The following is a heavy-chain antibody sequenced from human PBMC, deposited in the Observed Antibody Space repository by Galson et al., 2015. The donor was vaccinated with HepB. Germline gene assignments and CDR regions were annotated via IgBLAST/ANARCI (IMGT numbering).Heavy chain of an antibody. CDR1: XFTFSNYG. D-gene: IGHD4-17*01. Sequence: SLRXSXAAXXFTFSNYGMHWVRQAPGKGLEWVAFIRYDGTNKYYVDSVKGRFTISRDNSKNMLYLQMNSXRAEDTAVYSCAKITXVTTXXYWGXGTLVT. V-gene: IGHV3-30*02. CDR3: AKITXVTTXXY. J-gene: IGHJ4*01. CDR2: IRYDGTNK.